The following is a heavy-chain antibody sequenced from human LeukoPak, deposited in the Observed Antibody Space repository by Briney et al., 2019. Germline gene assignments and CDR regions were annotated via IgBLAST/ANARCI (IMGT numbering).Heavy chain of an antibody. D-gene: IGHD1-26*01. J-gene: IGHJ4*02. CDR1: GFTFSSDW. Sequence: GGSLRLSCAASGFTFSSDWMHWVRQAPGKGLVWVSRISSDGSSTSYADSVRGRFTISRDNAKNTLYLQMNSLRAEDTAVYYCGRALYRGFDYWGQGTLDTVPS. CDR3: GRALYRGFDY. CDR2: ISSDGSST. V-gene: IGHV3-74*01.